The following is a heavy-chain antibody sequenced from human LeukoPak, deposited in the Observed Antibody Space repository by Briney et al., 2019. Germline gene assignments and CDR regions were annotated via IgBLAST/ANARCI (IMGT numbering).Heavy chain of an antibody. V-gene: IGHV3-66*01. CDR1: GFTVGTDF. D-gene: IGHD4-17*01. CDR2: THVAGGE. Sequence: PGGSMRLSCAASGFTVGTDFMTWVRQAPGKGLVWVSMTHVAGGEFYADSVKGRFTISRDNAKNTLSLQLNSLRAEDTAVYYCASSGITVTTSYYYYMDVWGKGTTVTVSS. CDR3: ASSGITVTTSYYYYMDV. J-gene: IGHJ6*03.